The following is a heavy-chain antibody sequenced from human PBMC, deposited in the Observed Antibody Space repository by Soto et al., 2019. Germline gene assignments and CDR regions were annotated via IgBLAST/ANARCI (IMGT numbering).Heavy chain of an antibody. CDR2: IYSGGST. CDR3: ARTVGGITIFGVVIQGFDY. CDR1: GFTVSSNY. J-gene: IGHJ4*02. Sequence: GGSLRLSCAASGFTVSSNYMSRVRQAPGKGLEWVSVIYSGGSTYYADSVKGRFTISRDNSKNTRDLQMNSLRAEDTAVYYCARTVGGITIFGVVIQGFDYWGQGTLVTVSS. V-gene: IGHV3-53*01. D-gene: IGHD3-3*01.